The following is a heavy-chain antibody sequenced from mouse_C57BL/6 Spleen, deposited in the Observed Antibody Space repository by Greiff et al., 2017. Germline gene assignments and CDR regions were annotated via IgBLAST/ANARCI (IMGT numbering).Heavy chain of an antibody. Sequence: QVQLQQPGAELVKPGASVKVSCKASGYTFTSYWMHWVKQRPGHGLEWIGEILPGSGSTNYNEKFKGKATFTADTSSNTAYMQLSSLTTEDSAIYYCARGAAFDYWGQGTTLTVSS. CDR2: ILPGSGST. V-gene: IGHV1-9*01. D-gene: IGHD6-1*01. CDR1: GYTFTSYW. CDR3: ARGAAFDY. J-gene: IGHJ2*01.